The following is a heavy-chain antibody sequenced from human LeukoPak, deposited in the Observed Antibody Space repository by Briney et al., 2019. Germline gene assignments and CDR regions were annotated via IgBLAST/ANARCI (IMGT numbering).Heavy chain of an antibody. J-gene: IGHJ4*02. CDR3: AKDSLYDSSGYYYVRSGLDY. CDR2: ISSSGGST. Sequence: GGSLRLSCAASGFTFTSYALTWVRQAPGKGLEWVLAISSSGGSTYYADSVKGRFTISRDNSENTLYLQMNRLRAEDTAVYYCAKDSLYDSSGYYYVRSGLDYWGQGTLATVSS. V-gene: IGHV3-23*01. CDR1: GFTFTSYA. D-gene: IGHD3-22*01.